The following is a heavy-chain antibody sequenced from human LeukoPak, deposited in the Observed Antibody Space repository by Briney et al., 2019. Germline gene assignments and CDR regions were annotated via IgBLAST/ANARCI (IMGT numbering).Heavy chain of an antibody. CDR2: IYSGGST. J-gene: IGHJ3*02. Sequence: GGSLRLSCAAAGFTVSSNQMSWVRQAPGKGLEWASLIYSGGSTYYADSVKGRFTISRDSSKNTLYLQMNSLRAEDTAVYYCAKVGVYCSGGSCSYDAFDIWGQGTMVTVSS. CDR1: GFTVSSNQ. D-gene: IGHD2-15*01. V-gene: IGHV3-53*01. CDR3: AKVGVYCSGGSCSYDAFDI.